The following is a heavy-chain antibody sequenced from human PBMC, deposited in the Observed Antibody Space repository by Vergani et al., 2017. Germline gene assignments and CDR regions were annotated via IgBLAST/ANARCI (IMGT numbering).Heavy chain of an antibody. V-gene: IGHV4-38-2*01. CDR3: ARHGDDGLFDY. D-gene: IGHD7-27*01. Sequence: QVQLQESGPGLVKPSETLSLTCAVSGYSISSGYYWGWIRQPPGKGLEWIGSIYHSGSTYYNPSLKSRVTISVDTSKNQFSLKLSSVTAADTAVYYCARHGDDGLFDYWGQGTLVTVSS. J-gene: IGHJ4*02. CDR2: IYHSGST. CDR1: GYSISSGYY.